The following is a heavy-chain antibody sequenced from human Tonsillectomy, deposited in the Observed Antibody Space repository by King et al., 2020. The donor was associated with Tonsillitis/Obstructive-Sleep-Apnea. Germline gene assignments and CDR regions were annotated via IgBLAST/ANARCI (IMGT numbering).Heavy chain of an antibody. CDR3: ARRRYRDLDY. V-gene: IGHV4-39*01. J-gene: IGHJ4*02. CDR2: VYHSGYT. D-gene: IGHD1-26*01. CDR1: GGSISGSSYY. Sequence: QLQLQESGPGLVKPSETLSLTCSVSGGSISGSSYYWVWIRQPPGKGLEWIGSVYHSGYTYYKSSLKSRVTIAVDKSKNQFSLKLNSVTAADTAVYYCARRRYRDLDYWGQGTLVTVSS.